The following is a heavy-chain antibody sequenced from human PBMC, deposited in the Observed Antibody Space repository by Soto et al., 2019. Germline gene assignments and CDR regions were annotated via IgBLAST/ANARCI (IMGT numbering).Heavy chain of an antibody. CDR1: GYTFSNFG. Sequence: QVQLVQSGAEVMTPGASVKVSCKASGYTFSNFGLSWVRQAPGQGLEWMGWISGYNGNTNSAEKFQGRVTMTTDTSTSTAYMVVRSLTSDDPAVYYCARDKGYGLGWCSSSGMDVWGQGTTVTVAS. V-gene: IGHV1-18*01. CDR3: ARDKGYGLGWCSSSGMDV. D-gene: IGHD2-8*01. CDR2: ISGYNGNT. J-gene: IGHJ6*01.